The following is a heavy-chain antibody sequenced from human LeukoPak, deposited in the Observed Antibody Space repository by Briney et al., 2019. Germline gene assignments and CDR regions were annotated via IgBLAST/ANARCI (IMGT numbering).Heavy chain of an antibody. CDR1: GITFSSYG. Sequence: PGGSLRLSCAASGITFSSYGMSWVRQAPGKGLEWVSYISSSGSTIYYADSVKGRFTISRDNAKNSLYLQMNSLRAEDTAVYYCARARYSYGPVGYWGQGTLVTVSS. CDR3: ARARYSYGPVGY. J-gene: IGHJ4*02. V-gene: IGHV3-48*04. CDR2: ISSSGSTI. D-gene: IGHD5-18*01.